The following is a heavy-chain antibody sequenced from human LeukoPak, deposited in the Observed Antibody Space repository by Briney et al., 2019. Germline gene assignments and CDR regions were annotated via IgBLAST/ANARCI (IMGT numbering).Heavy chain of an antibody. CDR3: ARGPHGSARDYYYGMDV. Sequence: SETLSLTCAVYGGSFSGYYWSWIRQPPGKGLEWIGEITHSGSTNYNPSLKSRVTISVDTSKNQFSLKLSSVTAADTAVYYCARGPHGSARDYYYGMDVWGQGTTVTVSS. V-gene: IGHV4-34*01. D-gene: IGHD3-10*01. J-gene: IGHJ6*02. CDR1: GGSFSGYY. CDR2: ITHSGST.